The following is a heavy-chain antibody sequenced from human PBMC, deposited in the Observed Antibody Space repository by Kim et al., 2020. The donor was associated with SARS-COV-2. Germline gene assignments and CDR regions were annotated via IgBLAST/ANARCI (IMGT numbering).Heavy chain of an antibody. D-gene: IGHD2-2*01. CDR2: VYFNGNT. J-gene: IGHJ4*02. CDR1: GVSISSGGFY. Sequence: SETLSLTCIVSGVSISSGGFYWSWIRQHPGKGLEWIGNVYFNGNTQYSTSLRSRLPISVDTSKSQFSLKLNSVTAADTAVYYCVARHRYQLPTDDDYWGQGKLVTVSS. CDR3: VARHRYQLPTDDDY. V-gene: IGHV4-31*03.